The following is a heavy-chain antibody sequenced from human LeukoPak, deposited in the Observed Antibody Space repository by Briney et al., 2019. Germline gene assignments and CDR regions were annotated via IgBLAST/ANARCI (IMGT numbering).Heavy chain of an antibody. CDR2: IYTSGST. J-gene: IGHJ6*03. CDR3: AGTYHYGSGYHMDV. V-gene: IGHV4-59*10. CDR1: GFTFSGSA. D-gene: IGHD3-10*01. Sequence: GSLRLSCAASGFTFSGSAMHWVRQASGKGLEWVGRIYTSGSTNYNPSLKSRVTMSVDTSKNQFSLKLSPVTAADTAVYYCAGTYHYGSGYHMDVWGKGTTVTISS.